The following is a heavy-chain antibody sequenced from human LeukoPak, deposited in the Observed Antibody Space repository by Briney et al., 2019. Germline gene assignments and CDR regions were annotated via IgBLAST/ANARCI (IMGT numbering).Heavy chain of an antibody. J-gene: IGHJ4*02. CDR1: GGTFSSYA. CDR3: ASLGVVERSALRTDY. V-gene: IGHV1-69*04. Sequence: SVKVSCKASGGTFSSYAISWVRQAPGQGLEWMGRIIPILGIANYAQKFQGRVTITADKSTSTAYMELSSLRSEDTAVYYCASLGVVERSALRTDYWGQGALVTISS. CDR2: IIPILGIA. D-gene: IGHD1-1*01.